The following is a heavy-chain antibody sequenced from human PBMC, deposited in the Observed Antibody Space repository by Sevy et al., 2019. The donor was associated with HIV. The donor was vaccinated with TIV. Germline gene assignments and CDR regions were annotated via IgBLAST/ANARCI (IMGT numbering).Heavy chain of an antibody. J-gene: IGHJ4*02. D-gene: IGHD6-19*01. Sequence: GGSLRLSCAASGFTFNSYAMYWVRQAPGKGLEWVTVVSYDGSNKYFADSVKGRFTISRDNSKNTPYLQMNSLRPEDTAVYYCARDRVGVAVAGQFDYWGQGTLVTVSS. CDR1: GFTFNSYA. CDR2: VSYDGSNK. V-gene: IGHV3-30-3*01. CDR3: ARDRVGVAVAGQFDY.